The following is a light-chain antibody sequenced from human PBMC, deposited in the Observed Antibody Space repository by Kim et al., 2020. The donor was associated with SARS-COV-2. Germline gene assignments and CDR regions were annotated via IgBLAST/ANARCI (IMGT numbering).Light chain of an antibody. CDR2: EVS. Sequence: QAITMCCSETSRCVWGYNLVYWDQAHPGKAPKLMIYEVSTLPSGVSKRFDGSKSGHAASLTISGLQAEDEADYYCCSYAGSSTSVVFGGGTQMTVL. V-gene: IGLV2-23*02. J-gene: IGLJ2*01. CDR1: SRCVWGYNL. CDR3: CSYAGSSTSVV.